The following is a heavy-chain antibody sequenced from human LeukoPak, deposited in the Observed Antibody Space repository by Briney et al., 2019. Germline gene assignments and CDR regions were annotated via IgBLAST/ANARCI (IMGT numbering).Heavy chain of an antibody. CDR3: ARHEYSGSYYGLSWFDP. V-gene: IGHV4-39*01. D-gene: IGHD1-26*01. Sequence: SETLSLTCTVSGGSISSSGYYWGWIRQPPGKGLEWIASIYYSGSTYYNPSLKSRVTISVDTSKNQLSLKLSSLAAADTAVYYCARHEYSGSYYGLSWFDPWGQGTLVTVSS. CDR2: IYYSGST. J-gene: IGHJ5*02. CDR1: GGSISSSGYY.